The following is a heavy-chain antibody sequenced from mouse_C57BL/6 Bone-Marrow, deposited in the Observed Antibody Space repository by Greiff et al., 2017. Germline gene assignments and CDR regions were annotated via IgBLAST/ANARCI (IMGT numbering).Heavy chain of an antibody. J-gene: IGHJ2*01. V-gene: IGHV1-64*01. CDR1: GYTFTSYW. CDR2: IHPNSGST. CDR3: ARDGYDGYLDY. Sequence: QVQLQQPGAELVKPGASVKLSCKASGYTFTSYWMHWVKQRPGQGLEWIGMIHPNSGSTNYNEKFKSKATLTVDKSSSTAYMQLSSLTSEDSAVYYCARDGYDGYLDYWGEGTTLTVSS. D-gene: IGHD2-3*01.